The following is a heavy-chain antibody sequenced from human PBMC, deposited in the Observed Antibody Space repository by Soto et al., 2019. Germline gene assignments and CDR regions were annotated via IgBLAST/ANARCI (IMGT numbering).Heavy chain of an antibody. D-gene: IGHD6-13*01. CDR3: ARDLRAVGMASRFDP. CDR1: GFTFGDYY. Sequence: QVQLVESGGGLVKPGGSLRLSCAASGFTFGDYYMTWIRQAPGKGLEWVSFIGNRGTGIYYADSVKGRFTIFRDNAKNSLYLQMNGLRVEDTAMYYCARDLRAVGMASRFDPWGQGTLVTVSS. CDR2: IGNRGTGI. V-gene: IGHV3-11*01. J-gene: IGHJ5*02.